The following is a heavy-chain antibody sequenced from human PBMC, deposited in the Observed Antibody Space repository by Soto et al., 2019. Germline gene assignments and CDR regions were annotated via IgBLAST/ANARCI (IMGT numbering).Heavy chain of an antibody. D-gene: IGHD4-17*01. Sequence: QVQLQESGAGLVKPSQTLSLTCTVSGGSISSGGYYWSWIRQHPGKGLEWIGYIYYSGSTYYNPSLKSRVTISVDTSKNQFSLKLSSVTAADTAVYYCARERTDYGDPAAFDIWGQGTMVTVSS. J-gene: IGHJ3*02. CDR2: IYYSGST. CDR1: GGSISSGGYY. CDR3: ARERTDYGDPAAFDI. V-gene: IGHV4-31*03.